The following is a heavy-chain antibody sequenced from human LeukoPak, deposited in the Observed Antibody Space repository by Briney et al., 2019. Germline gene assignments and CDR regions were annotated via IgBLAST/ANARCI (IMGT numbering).Heavy chain of an antibody. J-gene: IGHJ5*02. D-gene: IGHD6-13*01. Sequence: DPSETLSLTCTVSGGSIRSYYWSRIRQPPGKGLEWIGYIYYSGSTNYNPSLKSRVTISVDTSKNQFSLKLSSVTAADTAVYYCARDQEGGIAAAGTWGQGTLVTVSS. CDR1: GGSIRSYY. V-gene: IGHV4-59*01. CDR2: IYYSGST. CDR3: ARDQEGGIAAAGT.